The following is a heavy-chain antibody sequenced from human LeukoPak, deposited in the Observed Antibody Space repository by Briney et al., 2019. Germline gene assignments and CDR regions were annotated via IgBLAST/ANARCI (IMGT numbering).Heavy chain of an antibody. J-gene: IGHJ6*03. CDR3: AREAPHRIVVVVAPLYYYYYMDV. CDR2: IYTSGST. V-gene: IGHV4-61*02. CDR1: GGSISSGSYY. D-gene: IGHD2-15*01. Sequence: SQTLSLTCTVSGGSISSGSYYWSWIRQPAGKGLEWIGRIYTSGSTNYNPSLKSRVTISVDTSKNQFSLKLSSVTAADTAVYYCAREAPHRIVVVVAPLYYYYYMDVWGQGTLVTVSS.